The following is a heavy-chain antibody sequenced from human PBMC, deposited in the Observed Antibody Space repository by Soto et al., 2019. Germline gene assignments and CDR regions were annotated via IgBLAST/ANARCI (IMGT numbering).Heavy chain of an antibody. J-gene: IGHJ6*02. CDR3: AREPGITVSNKGYYGMDV. CDR2: ISAYNGNT. D-gene: IGHD4-4*01. CDR1: RYTFTSYG. V-gene: IGHV1-18*01. Sequence: QVQLVQSGAEVKKPGASVKVSCKASRYTFTSYGINWVRQAPGQGLEWMGWISAYNGNTNYAQKLQGRVTMTTDTSTSTAYMELRSLRSDDTAVYYCAREPGITVSNKGYYGMDVWGQGTTVTVSS.